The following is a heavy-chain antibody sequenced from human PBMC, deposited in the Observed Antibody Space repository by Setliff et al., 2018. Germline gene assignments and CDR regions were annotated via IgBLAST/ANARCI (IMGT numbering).Heavy chain of an antibody. CDR1: GGSFSDYY. CDR2: INHSGST. Sequence: PSETLSLTCAAYGGSFSDYYWTRIRQPPGKGLEWIGEINHSGSTNYNPSLKSRVTISVDTSKNQFSLKVNSVTAADTAVYYCARGRNVAARLLDSWGQGTLVTVSS. V-gene: IGHV4-34*01. J-gene: IGHJ4*02. D-gene: IGHD6-6*01. CDR3: ARGRNVAARLLDS.